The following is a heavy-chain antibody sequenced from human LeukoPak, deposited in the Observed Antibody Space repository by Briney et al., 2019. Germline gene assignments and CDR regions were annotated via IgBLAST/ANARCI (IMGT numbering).Heavy chain of an antibody. CDR1: GGSISSYY. V-gene: IGHV4-59*08. CDR2: IYYSGST. D-gene: IGHD6-13*01. CDR3: ARVSSIAAAGKTNYYYYYGMDV. J-gene: IGHJ6*02. Sequence: SETLSLTCTVSGGSISSYYWSWIRQPPGKGLEWIGYIYYSGSTNYNPSLKSRVTISVDTSKNQFSLKLSSVTAADTAVYYCARVSSIAAAGKTNYYYYYGMDVWGQGTTVTVSS.